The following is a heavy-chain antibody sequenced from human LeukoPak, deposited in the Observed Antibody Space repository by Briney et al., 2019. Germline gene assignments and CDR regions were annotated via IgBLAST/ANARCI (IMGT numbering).Heavy chain of an antibody. V-gene: IGHV3-21*01. D-gene: IGHD3-9*01. CDR1: GFTFSSYS. CDR2: ISSSSSYI. J-gene: IGHJ4*02. Sequence: PGGSLRLSCAASGFTFSSYSMNWVRQAPGKGLEWVSSISSSSSYIYYADSVKGRFTISRDNAKNSLYLQMNSLRAEDTAVYYCARDNRSYYDILTGNFDYWGQGTLVTVSS. CDR3: ARDNRSYYDILTGNFDY.